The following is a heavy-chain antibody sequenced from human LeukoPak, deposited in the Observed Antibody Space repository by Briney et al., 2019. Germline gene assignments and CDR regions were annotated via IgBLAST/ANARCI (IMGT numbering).Heavy chain of an antibody. CDR2: IYYSGST. D-gene: IGHD3-10*01. V-gene: IGHV4-59*01. Sequence: SETLSLTCTVSGGSISSYYWSWIRQPPGKGLEWIGYIYYSGSTNYNPSLKSRVTISVDTSKNQFSLKLSSVTAADTAVYYCARDMVRGVPLVWGQGTLVTVSS. J-gene: IGHJ4*02. CDR3: ARDMVRGVPLV. CDR1: GGSISSYY.